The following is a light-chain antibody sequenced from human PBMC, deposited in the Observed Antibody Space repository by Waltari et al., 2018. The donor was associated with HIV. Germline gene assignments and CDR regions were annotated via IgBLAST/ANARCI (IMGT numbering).Light chain of an antibody. CDR1: QSISANY. V-gene: IGKV3-20*01. J-gene: IGKJ1*01. CDR2: GVS. CDR3: QQYSSSPRT. Sequence: EIVLSQSPGTLSLSPGERATLSCRASQSISANYLAWYQHKPGHAPRLPIYGVSSRAYGIPDRFSGSGSGTDFTLTISRLEPEDFALYYCQQYSSSPRTFGQGTKVEIK.